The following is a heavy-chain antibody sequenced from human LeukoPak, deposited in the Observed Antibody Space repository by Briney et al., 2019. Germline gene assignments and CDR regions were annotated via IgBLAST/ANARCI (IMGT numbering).Heavy chain of an antibody. D-gene: IGHD2-15*01. V-gene: IGHV1-2*02. CDR1: GGTFSSYA. Sequence: ASVKLSCKASGGTFSSYAISWVRQAPGQGLEWMGWINVDNGGTKSAQKFQDRVTMTRDTSISTVYMELNRLMSDDTAVYYCAREDKDYWGQGTLVTVSS. CDR3: AREDKDY. J-gene: IGHJ4*02. CDR2: INVDNGGT.